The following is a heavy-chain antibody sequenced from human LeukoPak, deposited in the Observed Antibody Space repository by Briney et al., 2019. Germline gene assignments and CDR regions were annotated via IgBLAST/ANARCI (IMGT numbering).Heavy chain of an antibody. CDR3: VGSGVVLQDAFDI. Sequence: GGSLRLSCAASGFTFDSYDMTWVRQAPGKGLEWVSYISSSGSTIYYADSVKGRFTISRDNAKNSLYLQMNSLRAEDTAVYYCVGSGVVLQDAFDIWGQGTMVTVSS. CDR2: ISSSGSTI. J-gene: IGHJ3*02. CDR1: GFTFDSYD. V-gene: IGHV3-48*03. D-gene: IGHD3-10*01.